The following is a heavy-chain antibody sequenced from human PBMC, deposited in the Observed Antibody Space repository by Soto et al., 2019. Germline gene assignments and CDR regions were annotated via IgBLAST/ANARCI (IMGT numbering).Heavy chain of an antibody. CDR1: GGTFSSYA. V-gene: IGHV1-69*13. CDR2: IIPIFGTA. D-gene: IGHD5-18*01. J-gene: IGHJ4*02. CDR3: ASADTAMARGSGYFDY. Sequence: SVKVSCKASGGTFSSYAISWVRQAPGQGLEWMGGIIPIFGTANYAQKFQGRVTITADESTSTAYMELSSLRSEDTAVYYCASADTAMARGSGYFDYWGQGTLVTVSS.